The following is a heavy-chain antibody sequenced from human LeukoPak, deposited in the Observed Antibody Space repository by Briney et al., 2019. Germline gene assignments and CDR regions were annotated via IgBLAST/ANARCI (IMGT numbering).Heavy chain of an antibody. CDR2: INAGNGNT. CDR1: GYTFTSYA. Sequence: ASVKVSCKASGYTFTSYAMHWARQAPGQRLEWMGWINAGNGNTKYSQKFQGRVTITRDTSASTAYMELSSLRSEDTAVYYCARGRTSYPGWFDPWGQGTLVTVSS. V-gene: IGHV1-3*01. J-gene: IGHJ5*02. D-gene: IGHD2-2*01. CDR3: ARGRTSYPGWFDP.